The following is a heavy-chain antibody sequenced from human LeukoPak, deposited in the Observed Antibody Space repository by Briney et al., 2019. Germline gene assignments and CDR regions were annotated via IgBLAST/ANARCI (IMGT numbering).Heavy chain of an antibody. CDR2: IKQDGSEK. CDR3: ARDRGSYELPWWFDP. CDR1: GFTFCSYW. J-gene: IGHJ5*02. Sequence: GGSLRLFCAASGFTFCSYWLSWVPQAPGKGLEGVANIKQDGSEKYYVDSVKGRFTISRDSAKNSLYLQMNSLRAEDTAVYYCARDRGSYELPWWFDPWGQGTLVTVSS. D-gene: IGHD1-26*01. V-gene: IGHV3-7*01.